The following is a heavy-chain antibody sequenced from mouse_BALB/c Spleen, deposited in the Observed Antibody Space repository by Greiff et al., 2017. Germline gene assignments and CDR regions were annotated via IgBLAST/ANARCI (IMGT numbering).Heavy chain of an antibody. CDR2: INPYNGDT. J-gene: IGHJ4*01. CDR1: GYSFTGYF. CDR3: ARDHGDYAMDY. Sequence: VQLQQSGPELVKPGASVKISCMASGYSFTGYFMNWVMQSHGKSLEWIGRINPYNGDTFYNQKFKGKATLTVDKSSSTAHMELRSLASEDSAVYYCARDHGDYAMDYWGQGTSVTVSS. V-gene: IGHV1-20*02.